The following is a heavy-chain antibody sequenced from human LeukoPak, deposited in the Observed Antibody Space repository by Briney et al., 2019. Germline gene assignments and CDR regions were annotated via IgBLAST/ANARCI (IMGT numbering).Heavy chain of an antibody. Sequence: GGSLRLSCAASGFTFSDYYMSWIRQAPGKGLEWVSYITSSGSTIYYADSVRGRFTISRDNAKNSLYLQMNSLRAEDTAVYYCAKDSVPYYYGSGSYPDYWGQGTLVTVSS. CDR2: ITSSGSTI. D-gene: IGHD3-10*01. J-gene: IGHJ4*02. V-gene: IGHV3-11*01. CDR1: GFTFSDYY. CDR3: AKDSVPYYYGSGSYPDY.